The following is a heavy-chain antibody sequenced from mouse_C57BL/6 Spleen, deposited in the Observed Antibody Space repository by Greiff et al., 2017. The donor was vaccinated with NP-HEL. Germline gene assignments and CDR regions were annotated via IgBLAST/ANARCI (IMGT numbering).Heavy chain of an antibody. CDR3: ARRGDYGAGGFDY. CDR2: ISNLAYSI. CDR1: GFTFSDYG. D-gene: IGHD2-4*01. Sequence: VQLKQSGGGLVQPGGSLKLSCAASGFTFSDYGMAWVRQAPRKGPEWVAFISNLAYSIYYADTVTGRFTISRENAKNTLYLEMSSLRSEDTAMYYCARRGDYGAGGFDYWGQGTTLTVSS. J-gene: IGHJ2*01. V-gene: IGHV5-15*01.